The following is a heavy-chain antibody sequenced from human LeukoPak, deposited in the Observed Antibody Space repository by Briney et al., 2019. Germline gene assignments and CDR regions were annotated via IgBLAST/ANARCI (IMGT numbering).Heavy chain of an antibody. CDR1: GFTFDDYT. J-gene: IGHJ6*03. CDR2: ISWDGGST. CDR3: AKASTTPAYHYYMDV. Sequence: GGSLRLSCAASGFTFDDYTMHWVRQAPGKGLEWVSLISWDGGSTYYADSVKGRFTISRDNSKNSLYLQMNSLRTEDTAVYYCAKASTTPAYHYYMDVWGKGTTVTVSS. D-gene: IGHD4-17*01. V-gene: IGHV3-43*01.